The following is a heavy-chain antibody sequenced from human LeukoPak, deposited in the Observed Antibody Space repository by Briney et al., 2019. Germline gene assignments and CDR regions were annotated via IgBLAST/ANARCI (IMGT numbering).Heavy chain of an antibody. V-gene: IGHV1-2*02. J-gene: IGHJ3*02. CDR2: INPNSGGT. Sequence: ASVKVSCKASGYTFTGYYMHWVRQAPGQGLEWMGWINPNSGGTNYAQKFQGRVTMTRDTSINTAYMELSRLRSDDTAVYYCARGGQDALSRYYDIWSGLPFDIWGQGTMVTVSS. CDR1: GYTFTGYY. D-gene: IGHD3-3*01. CDR3: ARGGQDALSRYYDIWSGLPFDI.